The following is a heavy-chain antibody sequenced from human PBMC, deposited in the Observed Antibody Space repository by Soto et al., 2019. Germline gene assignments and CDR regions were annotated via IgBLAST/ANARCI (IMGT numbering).Heavy chain of an antibody. CDR1: GGSISSDS. D-gene: IGHD6-19*01. V-gene: IGHV4-59*01. CDR2: SYYNGVT. CDR3: ARRSRSSSGWYFLDY. J-gene: IGHJ4*02. Sequence: QVQLQESGPGLVKPSETLSLTCTVSGGSISSDSWSWIRQSPGTALEWIGYSYYNGVTKYNPSLKSRVTISVDTSQNQFSLRLTSVTAADTAVYYCARRSRSSSGWYFLDYWGQGTLVTVSS.